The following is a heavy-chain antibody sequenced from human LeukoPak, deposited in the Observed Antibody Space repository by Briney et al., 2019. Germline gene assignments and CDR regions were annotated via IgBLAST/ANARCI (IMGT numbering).Heavy chain of an antibody. Sequence: GESLKISCKGSGYNFTIYWIGWVRQMPGKGLEWMGIFYPGDSDTRYSPSFQGQVTISADKSISTAYLQWSSLKASDTAMYYCAIFDFLFGEIDNWFDPWGQGTQVTVSS. CDR3: AIFDFLFGEIDNWFDP. D-gene: IGHD3-16*01. CDR1: GYNFTIYW. J-gene: IGHJ5*02. V-gene: IGHV5-51*01. CDR2: FYPGDSDT.